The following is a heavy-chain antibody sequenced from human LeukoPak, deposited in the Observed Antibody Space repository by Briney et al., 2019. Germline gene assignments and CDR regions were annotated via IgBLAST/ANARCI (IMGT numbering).Heavy chain of an antibody. CDR3: ARDRIAAAGFDY. CDR2: IYSSGGT. CDR1: GGSISRYY. V-gene: IGHV4-4*07. J-gene: IGHJ4*02. Sequence: PSETLSLTCTVSGGSISRYYWSWIRQPAGKGLEWIGRIYSSGGTNYNPSLKSRVTMSVDTSKNQFSLKLSSVTAADTAVYYCARDRIAAAGFDYWGQGTLVTVSS. D-gene: IGHD6-13*01.